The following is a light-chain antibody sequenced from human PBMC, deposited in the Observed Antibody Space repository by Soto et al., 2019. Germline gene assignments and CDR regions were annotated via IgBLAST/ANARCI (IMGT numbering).Light chain of an antibody. V-gene: IGKV1-27*01. Sequence: DIQMTQSPSSLSASVGDRVTITCRASQGISNYLAWYQQKPGKVPKLLIYAASTLQSGVPSRFSGSGSGTDFTLTISSLQPEDVASYYCQKYSSASTFGGGTKVDIK. CDR2: AAS. CDR3: QKYSSAST. CDR1: QGISNY. J-gene: IGKJ4*01.